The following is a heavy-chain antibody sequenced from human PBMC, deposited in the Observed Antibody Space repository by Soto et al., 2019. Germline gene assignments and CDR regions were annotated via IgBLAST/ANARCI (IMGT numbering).Heavy chain of an antibody. CDR1: GGSISSGDYY. Sequence: QVQLQESGPGLVKPSQTLSLTCTVSGGSISSGDYYWSWIRQPPGKGLEWIGYNYYSGSTDYNPSLKSRVTTPVATSKIQFSLKLSPVTAAYTALYYGARVRLGLVPFWGQGTLVTVSS. J-gene: IGHJ4*02. CDR3: ARVRLGLVPF. CDR2: NYYSGST. D-gene: IGHD3-9*01. V-gene: IGHV4-30-4*01.